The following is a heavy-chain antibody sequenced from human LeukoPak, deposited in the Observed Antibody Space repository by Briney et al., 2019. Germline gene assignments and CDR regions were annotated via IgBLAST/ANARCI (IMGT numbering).Heavy chain of an antibody. J-gene: IGHJ4*02. CDR1: GGSISSYY. CDR3: ARAWATDYFDY. CDR2: MYYSGTI. Sequence: SETLCLTCTVSGGSISSYYWSWIRQPPGKGLEWIGYMYYSGTIKYNPSLTSRVTISVDTSKNQFSLKLSSVTAADTAMYYCARAWATDYFDYWGQGTLVTASS. V-gene: IGHV4-59*01.